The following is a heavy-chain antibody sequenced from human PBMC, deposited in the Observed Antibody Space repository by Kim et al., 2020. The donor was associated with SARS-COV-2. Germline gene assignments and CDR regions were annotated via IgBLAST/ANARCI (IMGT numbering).Heavy chain of an antibody. J-gene: IGHJ5*02. Sequence: VDSVQGRFTISRDNAKNSLYLQMNSLRAEDTAVYYCGYCSSTSCPWGFDPWGQGTLVTVSS. CDR3: GYCSSTSCPWGFDP. D-gene: IGHD2-2*01. V-gene: IGHV3-7*03.